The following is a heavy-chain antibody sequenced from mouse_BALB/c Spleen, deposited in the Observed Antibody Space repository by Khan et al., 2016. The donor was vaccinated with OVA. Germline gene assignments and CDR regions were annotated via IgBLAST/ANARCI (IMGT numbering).Heavy chain of an antibody. D-gene: IGHD1-1*01. Sequence: EVQLVESGPSLVKPSQTLSLSCSVTGDSITSGFWNWIRKFPGNKFEYLGYITYSGNIYYNPSLKSRISITRDTSKSQYYLQLNSVTTEDTATYYCARSYGIWAMDYWGQGTSVTVSS. V-gene: IGHV3-8*02. CDR1: GDSITSGF. CDR2: ITYSGNI. CDR3: ARSYGIWAMDY. J-gene: IGHJ4*01.